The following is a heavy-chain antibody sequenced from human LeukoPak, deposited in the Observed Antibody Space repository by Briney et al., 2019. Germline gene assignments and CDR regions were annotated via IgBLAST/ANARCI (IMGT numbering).Heavy chain of an antibody. CDR3: ARDNLAAAGDDNFDI. D-gene: IGHD6-13*01. Sequence: GGSLRLSCAASGFTFNTYGMDWVRQAPGKGLEWVSYISISSSSVYYADSVKGRFTISRDNAKNSLYLQMNGLRAEDTAIYYCARDNLAAAGDDNFDIWGQGTMVTVSS. CDR2: ISISSSSV. CDR1: GFTFNTYG. V-gene: IGHV3-48*04. J-gene: IGHJ3*02.